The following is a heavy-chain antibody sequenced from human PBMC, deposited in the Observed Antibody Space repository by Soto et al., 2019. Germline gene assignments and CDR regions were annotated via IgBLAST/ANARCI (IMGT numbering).Heavy chain of an antibody. CDR3: ARDLYSSSASYFDY. J-gene: IGHJ4*02. CDR2: ISSSSSYI. D-gene: IGHD6-6*01. Sequence: EVQMVESGGGLVKPGGSLRLSCAASGFTFSSYSMNWVRQAPGKGLEWVSSISSSSSYIYYADSVKGRFTISRDNAKNSLYLQMKSLRAEDTAAYYCARDLYSSSASYFDYLGQEPLVPVSS. CDR1: GFTFSSYS. V-gene: IGHV3-21*01.